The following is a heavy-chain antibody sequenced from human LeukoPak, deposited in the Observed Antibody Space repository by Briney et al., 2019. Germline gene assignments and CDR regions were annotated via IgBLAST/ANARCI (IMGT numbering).Heavy chain of an antibody. V-gene: IGHV4-34*01. CDR3: ARGSPSRHYYDSSSARCYFDY. D-gene: IGHD3-22*01. CDR2: INHSGST. CDR1: GGSFSGYY. Sequence: SETLSLTCAVYGGSFSGYYWSWIRQPPGKGLEWIGEINHSGSTNYNPSLKSRVTISVDTTKNQFSVKLSSVTAADTAVYYCARGSPSRHYYDSSSARCYFDYWGQGTLVTVSS. J-gene: IGHJ4*02.